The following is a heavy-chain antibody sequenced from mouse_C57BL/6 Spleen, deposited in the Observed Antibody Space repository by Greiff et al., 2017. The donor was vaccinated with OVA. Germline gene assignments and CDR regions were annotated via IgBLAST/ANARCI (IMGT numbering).Heavy chain of an antibody. D-gene: IGHD2-1*01. V-gene: IGHV1-52*01. CDR2: IDPSDSET. J-gene: IGHJ4*01. Sequence: QVHVKQPGAELVRPGSSVKLSCKASGYTFTSYWMHWVKQRPIQGLEWIGNIDPSDSETHYNQKFKDKATLTVDKSSSTAYMQLSSLTSEDSAVYYCARSLLYGDYWGQGTSVTVSS. CDR3: ARSLLYGDY. CDR1: GYTFTSYW.